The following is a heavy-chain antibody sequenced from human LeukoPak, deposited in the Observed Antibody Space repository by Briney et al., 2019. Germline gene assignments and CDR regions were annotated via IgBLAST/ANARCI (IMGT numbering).Heavy chain of an antibody. D-gene: IGHD5-18*01. V-gene: IGHV5-51*01. CDR3: ARQTAMGRSGDY. CDR2: IDSSDSET. CDR1: GYRFTSYW. J-gene: IGHJ4*02. Sequence: GESLKISCKASGYRFTSYWIGWVRQMPGKGLEWMGIIDSSDSETRYTPSFQGQVTISVDKSLTTAYLQWNSLKASDTAMYYCARQTAMGRSGDYWGQGTLVTVSS.